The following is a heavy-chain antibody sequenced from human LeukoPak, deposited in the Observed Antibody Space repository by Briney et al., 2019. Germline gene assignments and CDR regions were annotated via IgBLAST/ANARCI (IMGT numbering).Heavy chain of an antibody. Sequence: GRSLRLSCAASGFTFSDFWMSWVRQAPGKGLEWVANIKKDGSAEYYVDSVKGRLTISRDNAKNSLYLQMNSLRAEDTAVYYCARDVAALDYWGQGTVVTVSS. J-gene: IGHJ4*02. CDR1: GFTFSDFW. V-gene: IGHV3-7*01. CDR3: ARDVAALDY. CDR2: IKKDGSAE. D-gene: IGHD6-13*01.